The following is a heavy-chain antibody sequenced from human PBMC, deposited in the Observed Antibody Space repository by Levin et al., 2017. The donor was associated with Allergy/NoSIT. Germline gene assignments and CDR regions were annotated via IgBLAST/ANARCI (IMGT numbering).Heavy chain of an antibody. J-gene: IGHJ4*02. CDR1: GFTFGGYW. Sequence: GGSLRLSCVASGFTFGGYWMSWVRQAPGKGLEWVANINQDGGEKYYVDSVKGRFTISRDNAKNSLFLQMNSLRAEDTAMYFCARDLQFSPSGLDYWGQGTLVTVSS. CDR2: INQDGGEK. D-gene: IGHD5-24*01. CDR3: ARDLQFSPSGLDY. V-gene: IGHV3-7*01.